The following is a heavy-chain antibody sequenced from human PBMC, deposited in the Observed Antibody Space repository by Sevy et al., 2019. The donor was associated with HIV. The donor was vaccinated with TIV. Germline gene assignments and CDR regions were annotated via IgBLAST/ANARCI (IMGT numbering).Heavy chain of an antibody. D-gene: IGHD7-27*01. CDR1: GFTFSSYS. CDR2: ISSSSSYI. CDR3: ASPGDVGGY. J-gene: IGHJ4*02. V-gene: IGHV3-21*01. Sequence: GGSLRLSCAASGFTFSSYSMNWVRQAPGKGLEWVSSISSSSSYIYYAHSVKGRFTISRDNAKNSLYLQMNSLRAEDTAVYYCASPGDVGGYWGQGTLVTVSS.